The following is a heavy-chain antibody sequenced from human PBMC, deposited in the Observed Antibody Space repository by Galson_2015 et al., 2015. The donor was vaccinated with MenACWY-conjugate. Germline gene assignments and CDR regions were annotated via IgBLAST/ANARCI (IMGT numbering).Heavy chain of an antibody. J-gene: IGHJ6*03. CDR2: IWYDGSNK. Sequence: SLRLSCAASGLTFSKNGMHWVRQAPGKGLEWVAVIWYDGSNKFYADSVRGRFTISRGNSNSMVFLQMNSQRAEDTAVYYCASYPTWYSSPYYYMVVWGKGTTVTVSS. CDR3: ASYPTWYSSPYYYMVV. D-gene: IGHD6-13*01. CDR1: GLTFSKNG. V-gene: IGHV3-33*08.